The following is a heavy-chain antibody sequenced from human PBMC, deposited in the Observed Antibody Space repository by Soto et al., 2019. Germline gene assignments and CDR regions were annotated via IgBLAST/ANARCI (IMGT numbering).Heavy chain of an antibody. CDR2: IYYSGTT. CDR1: NGSVSSGTYS. J-gene: IGHJ6*02. V-gene: IGHV4-30-2*01. Sequence: PSETLSLTCTVSNGSVSSGTYSWSWVRQPPGKGLEWIGYIYYSGTTYYTPSLKSRLTMSMDRANDHFSLNLTYVTAADTAVYFCARGHYYYGMDVWGQGITVTVSS. CDR3: ARGHYYYGMDV.